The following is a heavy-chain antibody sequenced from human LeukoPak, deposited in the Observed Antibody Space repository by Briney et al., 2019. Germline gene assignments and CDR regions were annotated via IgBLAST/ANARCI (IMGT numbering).Heavy chain of an antibody. D-gene: IGHD3-16*01. CDR2: ISSSSSYI. V-gene: IGHV3-21*01. CDR1: GFTFSSYS. CDR3: ARERDSLGVPPYYFDY. J-gene: IGHJ4*02. Sequence: PGGSLRLSCAASGFTFSSYSMNWVRQAPGKGLEWVSSISSSSSYIYYADSVKGRFTISRDNAKNSLYLQMNSLRAEDTAVYYCARERDSLGVPPYYFDYWGQGTLVTVSS.